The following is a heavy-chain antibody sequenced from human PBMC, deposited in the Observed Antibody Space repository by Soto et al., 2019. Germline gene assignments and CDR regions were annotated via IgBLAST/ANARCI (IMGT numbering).Heavy chain of an antibody. CDR2: IKQDGSEK. J-gene: IGHJ4*02. Sequence: GGSLRLSSAASGFTFSSYWMSWVRQAPGKGLEWVANIKQDGSEKYYVDSVKGRFTISRDNAKNSLYLQMNSLRAEDTAVYYCAKDSYDFWSGYSPIDYWGQGTLVTAPQ. V-gene: IGHV3-7*05. CDR3: AKDSYDFWSGYSPIDY. D-gene: IGHD3-3*01. CDR1: GFTFSSYW.